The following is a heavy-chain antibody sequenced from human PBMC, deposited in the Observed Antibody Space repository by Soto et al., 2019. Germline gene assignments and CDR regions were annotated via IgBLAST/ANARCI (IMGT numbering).Heavy chain of an antibody. J-gene: IGHJ6*02. CDR1: GGTFSSYA. CDR3: ARGDCSGGSCYSYYYGMDV. Sequence: ASVKVSCKASGGTFSSYAINWVRQAPGQGLEWMGGIIPILGIANYAQKFQGRVTITADKSTSTAYMELSSLRSEDTAVYYCARGDCSGGSCYSYYYGMDVWGQGTTVTVSS. V-gene: IGHV1-69*10. D-gene: IGHD2-15*01. CDR2: IIPILGIA.